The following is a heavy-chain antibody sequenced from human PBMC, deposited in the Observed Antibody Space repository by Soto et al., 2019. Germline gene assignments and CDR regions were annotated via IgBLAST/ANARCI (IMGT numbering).Heavy chain of an antibody. D-gene: IGHD2-8*01. CDR3: ARDRGYCSNGVCYAYYFDH. J-gene: IGHJ4*02. V-gene: IGHV3-11*01. Sequence: QVQLVDSGGGLVKPGGSLRLSCAASGFIFSDYYMSWIRQAPGKGLEWISYITNSGTTVYYADSVKGRFIISRDNAKNSLYLQMNSLRAEDTAVYYCARDRGYCSNGVCYAYYFDHWGQGTLVTVSS. CDR1: GFIFSDYY. CDR2: ITNSGTTV.